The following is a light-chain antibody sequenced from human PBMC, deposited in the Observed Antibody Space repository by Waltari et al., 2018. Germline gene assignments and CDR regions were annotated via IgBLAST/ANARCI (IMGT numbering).Light chain of an antibody. Sequence: DIVLSQSPLSLPVVFGEPASISFRSSQSLLHSNGYNYLDWYLQRPGQSPELLIYLGSDRASGVPDRFSGSGSGTYFTLKISRVEAEDIGVYYCMQALQIPIQFGQGTKLEI. CDR3: MQALQIPIQ. CDR2: LGS. J-gene: IGKJ2*01. CDR1: QSLLHSNGYNY. V-gene: IGKV2-28*01.